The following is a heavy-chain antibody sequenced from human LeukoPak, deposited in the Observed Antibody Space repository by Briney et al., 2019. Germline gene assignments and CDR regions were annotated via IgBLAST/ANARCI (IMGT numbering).Heavy chain of an antibody. CDR2: INHIGST. CDR1: GGSFSGYY. V-gene: IGHV4-34*01. J-gene: IGHJ3*02. CDR3: AKSNGYGLVDI. D-gene: IGHD3-10*01. Sequence: SETLSLTCAVYGGSFSGYYWSWIRQPPGKGLEWIGEINHIGSTNYNPSLKSRVTISPDTSRNQFSLKLTSVTAADTAVYYCAKSNGYGLVDIWGQGTMVTVSS.